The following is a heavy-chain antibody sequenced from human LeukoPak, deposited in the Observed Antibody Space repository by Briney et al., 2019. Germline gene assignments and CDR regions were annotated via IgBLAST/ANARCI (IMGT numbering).Heavy chain of an antibody. Sequence: GASVTVSFKASGYTFTVYYMHWVRQAPGQGLEWMGWINPNSGDTNYAQKFQGRVTMTRDTSISTAYMELSRLRSDDTAVYYCATVPDYGGKDFDYWGQGTLVTVSS. V-gene: IGHV1-2*02. CDR1: GYTFTVYY. J-gene: IGHJ4*02. CDR2: INPNSGDT. CDR3: ATVPDYGGKDFDY. D-gene: IGHD4-23*01.